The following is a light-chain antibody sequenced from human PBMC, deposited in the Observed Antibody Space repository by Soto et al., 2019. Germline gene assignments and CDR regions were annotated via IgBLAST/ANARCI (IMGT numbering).Light chain of an antibody. CDR3: NSYTSSSTGV. CDR2: DVS. Sequence: QSVLTQPASVSGSPGQPITISCTGPSSDVGGYNYVSWYQQHPGKAPKLMIYDVSNRPSGVSNRFSGSKSGNTASLTISGLQPEDEADYYCNSYTSSSTGVFGTGTKVTVL. V-gene: IGLV2-14*01. CDR1: SSDVGGYNY. J-gene: IGLJ1*01.